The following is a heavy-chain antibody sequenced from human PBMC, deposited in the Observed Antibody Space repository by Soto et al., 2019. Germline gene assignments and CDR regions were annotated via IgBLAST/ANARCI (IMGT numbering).Heavy chain of an antibody. CDR1: GFTFSSYG. CDR2: IWYDGSNK. J-gene: IGHJ4*02. V-gene: IGHV3-33*01. Sequence: QVQLVESGGGVVQPGRSLRLSCAASGFTFSSYGMHWVRQAPGKGLEWVAVIWYDGSNKYYADSVKGRFTISRDNSKNTLYLQMNSLRAEDTAVYYCARDSSSGYDPYVGYFDYWGQGTLVTVSS. D-gene: IGHD5-12*01. CDR3: ARDSSSGYDPYVGYFDY.